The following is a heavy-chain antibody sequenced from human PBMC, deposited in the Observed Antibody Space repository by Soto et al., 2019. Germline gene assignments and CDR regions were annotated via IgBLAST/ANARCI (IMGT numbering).Heavy chain of an antibody. CDR3: AKERWLLRDFAP. D-gene: IGHD2-15*01. CDR1: GFTFSSYV. V-gene: IGHV3-23*01. Sequence: GGSLRLSCAASGFTFSSYVMNWVRQAPGKGLEWVSAISGSGGSTYYADSVKGRFTISRDNSKNTLYLQMNSLRAEDTAVYYCAKERWLLRDFAPWGQGTLVTVSS. J-gene: IGHJ5*02. CDR2: ISGSGGST.